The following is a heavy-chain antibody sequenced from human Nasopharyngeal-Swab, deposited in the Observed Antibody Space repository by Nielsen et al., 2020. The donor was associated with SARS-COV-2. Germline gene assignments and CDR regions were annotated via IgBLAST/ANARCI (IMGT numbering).Heavy chain of an antibody. CDR1: GGPISSTAYY. CDR3: ARHESGSISAFDI. Sequence: SEILSSTCSVLGGPISSTAYYWGWIRQPPGKGLERIGSIYYSGNTYYTPSLRSRVTISVDTSKNQFSLKLTSVTAADTAVYYCARHESGSISAFDIWGQGTMVTVSS. V-gene: IGHV4-39*01. J-gene: IGHJ3*02. CDR2: IYYSGNT.